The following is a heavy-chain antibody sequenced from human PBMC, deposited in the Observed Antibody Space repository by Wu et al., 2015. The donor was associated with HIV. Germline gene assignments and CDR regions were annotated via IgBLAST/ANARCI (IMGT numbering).Heavy chain of an antibody. CDR3: VRVQFDPDYYTYFDL. CDR2: MNPKNGYI. CDR1: YMLTSYP. V-gene: IGHV1-18*01. J-gene: IGHJ2*01. Sequence: QAQLVQSGPEAKRPGASVKVSCKASYMLTSYPIGWVRQAPSQRLEWMGWMNPKNGYIKAAQRFEGRIALSTNNSAHTAYMELRSLTSDDTAIYFCVRVQFDPDYYTYFDLWGQGTLVTVSS. D-gene: IGHD3-9*01.